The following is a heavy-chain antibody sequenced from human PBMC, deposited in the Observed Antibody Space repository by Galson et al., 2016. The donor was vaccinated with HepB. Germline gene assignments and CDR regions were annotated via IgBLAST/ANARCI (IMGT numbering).Heavy chain of an antibody. Sequence: SLRLSCAASGFTFSGYWMTWVRQAPGKGLEWVANIKQDGSEKNYVDSVKGRFTISRDNAKNLVYLQMNSLRAEDTAVYYCAREGTGSSSFIYYYYGMDVWGQGATVTVSS. D-gene: IGHD6-13*01. CDR2: IKQDGSEK. V-gene: IGHV3-7*01. J-gene: IGHJ6*02. CDR1: GFTFSGYW. CDR3: AREGTGSSSFIYYYYGMDV.